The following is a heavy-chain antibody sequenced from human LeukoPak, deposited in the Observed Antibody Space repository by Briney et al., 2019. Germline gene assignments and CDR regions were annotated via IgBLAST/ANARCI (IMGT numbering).Heavy chain of an antibody. V-gene: IGHV6-1*01. D-gene: IGHD5/OR15-5a*01. J-gene: IGHJ4*02. CDR1: GDSVSNNSAT. CDR3: ARGSTTKFHS. CDR2: TYYRSKWYT. Sequence: SQTLSLTCAISGDSVSNNSATWNWIRHSPSRGLEWLGRTYYRSKWYTDYAVSVKSRITINPDTSKNQFSLQLNSVTPEYTAVYYCARGSTTKFHSWGPGTLVTVSS.